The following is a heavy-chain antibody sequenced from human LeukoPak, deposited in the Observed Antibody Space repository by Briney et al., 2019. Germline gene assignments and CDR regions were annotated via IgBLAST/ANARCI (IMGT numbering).Heavy chain of an antibody. D-gene: IGHD3-22*01. Sequence: GASVKVSCKASGYTFTSYGINWVRQAPGQGLEWMGWISAYNDNTNYAQKLQDRITMITDTSTSTAYMELRSLRSDDTAVYYCARARRVGYYDSSGYPYCDYWGQGTLVTVSS. CDR3: ARARRVGYYDSSGYPYCDY. J-gene: IGHJ4*02. CDR2: ISAYNDNT. V-gene: IGHV1-18*01. CDR1: GYTFTSYG.